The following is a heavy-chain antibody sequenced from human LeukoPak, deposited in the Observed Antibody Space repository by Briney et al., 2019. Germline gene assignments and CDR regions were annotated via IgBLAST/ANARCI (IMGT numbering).Heavy chain of an antibody. CDR2: IEYDGSDK. Sequence: GGSLRLSCTASGFTFSQNGMHWVRQAPGKGLEWMAFIEYDGSDKYFADSVKGRFTISRDNSKNMLYLQMNSLRAEDTALYYCAKDLHSSASCYWGQGALVTVSS. CDR3: AKDLHSSASCY. CDR1: GFTFSQNG. V-gene: IGHV3-30*02. D-gene: IGHD3-22*01. J-gene: IGHJ4*02.